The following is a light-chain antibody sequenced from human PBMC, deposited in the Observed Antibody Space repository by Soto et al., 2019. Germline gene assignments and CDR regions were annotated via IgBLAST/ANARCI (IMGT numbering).Light chain of an antibody. CDR2: GAS. CDR1: QGIRSD. V-gene: IGKV1-6*01. J-gene: IGKJ1*01. Sequence: IQMTQSPSSLSASVGDRVTISCRASQGIRSDLAWYQQKPGKVPKLLIYGASKLESGVPSRFSGSGFGTAFTLTISSLQPEDFATYYCLQDYNFPWALGQGTKVEIK. CDR3: LQDYNFPWA.